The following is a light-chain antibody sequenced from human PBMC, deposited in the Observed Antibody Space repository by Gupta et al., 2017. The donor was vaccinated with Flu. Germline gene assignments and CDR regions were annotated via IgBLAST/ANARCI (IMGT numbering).Light chain of an antibody. V-gene: IGKV1-39*01. CDR3: QQSYASPLT. CDR2: GTS. J-gene: IGKJ4*01. Sequence: PSSLSASVGDSVTISCRASQTINNYLNWYQQKPGKAPHLLIYGTSNLQSAVPSRFSGSGSAREFSLTISRLQPEDFATYYCQQSYASPLTFGEGTKVEI. CDR1: QTINNY.